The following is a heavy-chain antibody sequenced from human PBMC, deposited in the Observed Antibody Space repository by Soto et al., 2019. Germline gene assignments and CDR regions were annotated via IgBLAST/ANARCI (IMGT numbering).Heavy chain of an antibody. CDR3: ARDMTAAAEVTYFDY. CDR2: ISSSGSTI. Sequence: GGSLRLSCAASGFTFSDYYMSWIRQAPGKGLEWVSYISSSGSTIYYADSVKGRFTISRDNAKNSLYLQMNSLRAEDTAVYYCARDMTAAAEVTYFDYWGQGTLVTVSS. CDR1: GFTFSDYY. J-gene: IGHJ4*02. V-gene: IGHV3-11*01. D-gene: IGHD6-13*01.